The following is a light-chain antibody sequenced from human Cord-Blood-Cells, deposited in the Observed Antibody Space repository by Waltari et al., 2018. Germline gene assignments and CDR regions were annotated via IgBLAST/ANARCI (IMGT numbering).Light chain of an antibody. J-gene: IGLJ3*02. CDR2: DFS. CDR1: SSDVGRYNY. V-gene: IGLV2-11*01. Sequence: QSALTQPRSVSGSPGQSVTISCTGTSSDVGRYNYVSGYQQPPGKAPKLMIYDFSKRPSGVPDRFSGSKSGNTASLTISGLQAEDEADYYCCSYAGSYTGVFGGGTKLTVL. CDR3: CSYAGSYTGV.